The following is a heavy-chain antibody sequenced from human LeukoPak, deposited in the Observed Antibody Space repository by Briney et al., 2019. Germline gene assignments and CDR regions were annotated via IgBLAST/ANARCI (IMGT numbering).Heavy chain of an antibody. J-gene: IGHJ3*02. CDR1: GYTFTGYH. Sequence: GASVKVSCKASGYTFTGYHMHWVRQAPGQGLEWMGRINPNSGDTNYAQKFQGRVTMTRDTSTSTVYMELSSLRSEDTAVYYCARALYYYDTLDAFDIWGQGTMVTVSS. CDR3: ARALYYYDTLDAFDI. CDR2: INPNSGDT. D-gene: IGHD3-22*01. V-gene: IGHV1-2*06.